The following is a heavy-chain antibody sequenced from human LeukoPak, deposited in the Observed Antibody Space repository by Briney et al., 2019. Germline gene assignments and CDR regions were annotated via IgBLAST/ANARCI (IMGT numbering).Heavy chain of an antibody. CDR3: ARDSAGNDY. V-gene: IGHV3-7*01. CDR2: IKQDGSDK. CDR1: GFTFSTYW. J-gene: IGHJ4*02. Sequence: GGSLRLSCEASGFTFSTYWMSWVRQAPGKGLEWVANIKQDGSDKYYVDSVKGRFTISRDNAKNSLYLQMNSLRAEDTAMYYCARDSAGNDYWGQGTLVTVSS. D-gene: IGHD6-13*01.